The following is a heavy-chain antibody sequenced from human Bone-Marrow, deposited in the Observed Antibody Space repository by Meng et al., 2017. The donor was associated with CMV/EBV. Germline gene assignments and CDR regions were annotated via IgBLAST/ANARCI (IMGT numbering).Heavy chain of an antibody. J-gene: IGHJ5*02. CDR1: GFTFSSYG. Sequence: GESLKISCAASGFTFSSYGMHWVRQAPGKGLVCVSHINADGSSTSYADSVKGRFTISRDNAKNTLYLQMNSLGAEDTAVYYCAREVVRWFDIWGQGTLVTFSS. D-gene: IGHD6-6*01. CDR3: AREVVRWFDI. CDR2: INADGSST. V-gene: IGHV3-74*01.